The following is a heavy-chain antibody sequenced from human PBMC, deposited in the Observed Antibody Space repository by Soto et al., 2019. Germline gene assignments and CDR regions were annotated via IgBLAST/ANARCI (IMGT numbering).Heavy chain of an antibody. J-gene: IGHJ4*02. CDR1: GYSFTSYW. V-gene: IGHV5-51*01. CDR2: IYPADSDT. CDR3: ARGATVGTTTGFCDY. Sequence: PGESLKISCKGSGYSFTSYWIGWVRQMPGKGLEWMGNIYPADSDTRYSPSVQGQVTLSGDKSINTAYLQWGTLKASDTAMYYCARGATVGTTTGFCDYWGQETLVTVSS. D-gene: IGHD1-26*01.